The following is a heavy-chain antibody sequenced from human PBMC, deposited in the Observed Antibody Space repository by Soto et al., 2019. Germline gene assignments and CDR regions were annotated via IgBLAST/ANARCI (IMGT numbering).Heavy chain of an antibody. J-gene: IGHJ4*02. CDR1: GFTFSTYA. Sequence: GSSLRLYCADSGFTFSTYALSWVRQAPGKGLEWVSAISANGQGIYYADSVRGRFTISRDNSKNTIFLHMDSLRAEDTAVYYCAKDRNYPRDQFHYWGQGTLVTVSS. D-gene: IGHD1-7*01. V-gene: IGHV3-23*01. CDR2: ISANGQGI. CDR3: AKDRNYPRDQFHY.